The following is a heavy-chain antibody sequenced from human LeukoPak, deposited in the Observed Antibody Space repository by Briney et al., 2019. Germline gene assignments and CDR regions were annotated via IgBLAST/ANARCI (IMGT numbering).Heavy chain of an antibody. V-gene: IGHV4-30-2*01. CDR1: GGSISRGGYS. CDR2: IYHSGST. D-gene: IGHD3-10*01. J-gene: IGHJ5*02. CDR3: ARPGGSGSYVSGFDP. Sequence: SQTLSLTCAVSGGSISRGGYSWNWIRQPPGKGLEWIGYIYHSGSTYYNPSLKSRVTISVDTFKNQFSLKLSTVTAADTAVYYCARPGGSGSYVSGFDPWGQGTLVTVSS.